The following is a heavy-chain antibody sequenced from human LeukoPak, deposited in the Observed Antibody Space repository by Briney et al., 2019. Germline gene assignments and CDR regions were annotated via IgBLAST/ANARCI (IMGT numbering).Heavy chain of an antibody. J-gene: IGHJ4*02. CDR1: GGTFSSYA. D-gene: IGHD2-15*01. V-gene: IGHV1-69*13. CDR2: IIPIFGTA. CDR3: ARAGLGYCSGGSCWYFDY. Sequence: ASVKVSCKASGGTFSSYAISWVRQAPGQGLEWMGGIIPIFGTANYAQKFQGRVTITADESTSTAYMELSSLRSEDTAVYCCARAGLGYCSGGSCWYFDYWGQGTLVTVSS.